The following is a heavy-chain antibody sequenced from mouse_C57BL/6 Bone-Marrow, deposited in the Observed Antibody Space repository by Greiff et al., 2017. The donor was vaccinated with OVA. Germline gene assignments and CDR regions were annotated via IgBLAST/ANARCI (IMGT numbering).Heavy chain of an antibody. CDR1: GYTFTSYW. Sequence: QVQLQQPGAELVKPGASVKLSCKASGYTFTSYWMQWVKQRPGQGLEWIGEIDPSDSYTHYNQKFKGKATLTVDTSSSTAYMQLSSLTSEDAAVYYCARGGSSFAYWGQGTLVTVSA. J-gene: IGHJ3*01. V-gene: IGHV1-50*01. CDR2: IDPSDSYT. CDR3: ARGGSSFAY. D-gene: IGHD1-3*01.